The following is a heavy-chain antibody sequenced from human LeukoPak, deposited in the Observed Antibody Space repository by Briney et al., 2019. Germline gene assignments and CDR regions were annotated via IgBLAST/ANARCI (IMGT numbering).Heavy chain of an antibody. D-gene: IGHD6-6*01. CDR3: ASPFEYSSSSSAFDI. Sequence: SETLSLTCAVYGGSFSGYYWSWIRQPPGKGLEWVGEINHSGSANYNPSLKSRVTISVDTSKNQFSLKLRTVTAADTAVYYCASPFEYSSSSSAFDIWGQGTMVTVSS. J-gene: IGHJ3*02. CDR2: INHSGSA. CDR1: GGSFSGYY. V-gene: IGHV4-34*01.